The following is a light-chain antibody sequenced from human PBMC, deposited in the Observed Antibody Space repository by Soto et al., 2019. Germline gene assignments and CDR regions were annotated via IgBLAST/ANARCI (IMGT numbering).Light chain of an antibody. CDR2: DNN. CDR1: SSNIGNNY. J-gene: IGLJ2*01. CDR3: GTWDSSLSAVV. V-gene: IGLV1-51*01. Sequence: QSVLTQPPSVSAAPGQKVNISCSGSSSNIGNNYVSWYQQLPGTAPKLLIYDNNKRPSGIPDRFSGSKSGTSATLGITGLQTGDEDDYYCGTWDSSLSAVVFGGGTKLTVL.